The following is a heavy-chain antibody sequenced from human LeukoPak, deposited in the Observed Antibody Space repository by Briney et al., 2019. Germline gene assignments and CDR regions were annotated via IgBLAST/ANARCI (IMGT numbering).Heavy chain of an antibody. D-gene: IGHD3-10*01. CDR1: GDSISSSTYY. CDR3: ARDRHGSGTRATYYYGMDV. V-gene: IGHV4-39*07. CDR2: IYYSGST. J-gene: IGHJ6*02. Sequence: SETLSLTCTVSGDSISSSTYYWGWIRQPPGKGLEWIGSIYYSGSTYYNPSLKSRVTISVDTSKNQFSLKLSSVTAADTAVYYCARDRHGSGTRATYYYGMDVWGQGTTVTVSS.